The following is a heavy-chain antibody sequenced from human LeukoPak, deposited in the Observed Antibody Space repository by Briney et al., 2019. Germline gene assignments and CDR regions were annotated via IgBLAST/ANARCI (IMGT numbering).Heavy chain of an antibody. CDR3: ARDNRGKDY. V-gene: IGHV3-30*03. CDR1: GFTFSSYG. Sequence: GRSLRLSCAASGFTFSSYGMHWVRQAPGKGLEWVAVISYDGSNKYYADSVKGRFTISRDNSKNTLYLQMNSLRAEDTAVYYCARDNRGKDYWGQGTLVTVSS. CDR2: ISYDGSNK. D-gene: IGHD7-27*01. J-gene: IGHJ4*02.